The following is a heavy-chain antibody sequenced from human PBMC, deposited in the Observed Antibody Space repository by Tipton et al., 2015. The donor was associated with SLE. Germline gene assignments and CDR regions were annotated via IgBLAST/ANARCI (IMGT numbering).Heavy chain of an antibody. CDR3: ARMGLCTTTTCNEGAFDA. CDR1: GDSINSDGYF. D-gene: IGHD2-2*01. Sequence: TLSLTCTVSGDSINSDGYFWTWIRQPPGKGLEWIGYIYYSGSTYYNPSLQSRLTMSVDTSRNQFSLKLTFVSAADTAIYYCARMGLCTTTTCNEGAFDAWGQGSMVTVSS. CDR2: IYYSGST. V-gene: IGHV4-31*03. J-gene: IGHJ3*01.